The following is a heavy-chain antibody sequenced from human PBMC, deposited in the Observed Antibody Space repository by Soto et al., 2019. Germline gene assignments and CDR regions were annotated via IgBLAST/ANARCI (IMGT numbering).Heavy chain of an antibody. CDR3: ATADTAIVRTGVDV. V-gene: IGHV5-10-1*01. J-gene: IGHJ6*02. CDR1: GYTFTSDY. D-gene: IGHD5-18*01. CDR2: SDPSDSYT. Sequence: GESLKISCEGSGYTFTSDYITWARQLPGKGLEWMGRSDPSDSYTTYNPSFEGHGTISADKSIRTAYLQWTSLEASDTAMSYCATADTAIVRTGVDVWGQGTKVTVS.